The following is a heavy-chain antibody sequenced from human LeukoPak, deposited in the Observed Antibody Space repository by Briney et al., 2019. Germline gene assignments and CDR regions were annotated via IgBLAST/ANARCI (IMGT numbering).Heavy chain of an antibody. D-gene: IGHD6-13*01. CDR3: ARDREAAGKDY. Sequence: PSETLSLTCTVSGGSISSSSYYWGWIRQPPGKGLEWIGSIYYSGSTYYNPSLKSRVTISVDTSKNQFSLKLSSVTAADTAVYYCARDREAAGKDYWGQGTPVTVSS. CDR1: GGSISSSSYY. J-gene: IGHJ4*02. V-gene: IGHV4-39*02. CDR2: IYYSGST.